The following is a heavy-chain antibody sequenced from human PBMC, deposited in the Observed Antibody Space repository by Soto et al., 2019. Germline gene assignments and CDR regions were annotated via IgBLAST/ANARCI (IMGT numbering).Heavy chain of an antibody. J-gene: IGHJ4*02. D-gene: IGHD2-15*01. CDR3: ARASTDPYSFGPTDY. V-gene: IGHV4-59*01. CDR2: IYYSGST. CDR1: GGSISSYY. Sequence: KASETLSLTCTVSGGSISSYYWSWIRQPPGKGLEWIGYIYYSGSTNYNPSLKSRVTISVDTSKNQFSLKLSSVTAADTAVYYCARASTDPYSFGPTDYWGQGTLVTVSS.